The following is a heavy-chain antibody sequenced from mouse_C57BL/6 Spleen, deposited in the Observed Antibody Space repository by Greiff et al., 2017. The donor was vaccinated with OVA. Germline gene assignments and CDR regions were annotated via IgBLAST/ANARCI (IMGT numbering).Heavy chain of an antibody. CDR3: ARRYSSYAMDY. CDR2: IYPSDSET. V-gene: IGHV1-61*01. J-gene: IGHJ4*01. D-gene: IGHD2-14*01. Sequence: VQLQQPGAELVRPGSSVKLSCKASGYTFTSYWMDWVKQRPGQGLEWIGNIYPSDSETHYNQKFKDKATLTVDKSSSTAYMQLSSLTSEDSAVYYCARRYSSYAMDYWGQGTSVTVSS. CDR1: GYTFTSYW.